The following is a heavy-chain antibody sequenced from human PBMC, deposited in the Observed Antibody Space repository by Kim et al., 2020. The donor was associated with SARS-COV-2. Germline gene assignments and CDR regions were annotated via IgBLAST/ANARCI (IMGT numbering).Heavy chain of an antibody. J-gene: IGHJ5*02. V-gene: IGHV5-51*01. CDR1: GYSFTSNR. Sequence: GESLKISCKGSGYSFTSNRIGWGRKMHGKGLEWMGINYRGDAETRYSPSFQGQVTISADKSISTADLQWSSMKASDTAMYYCARHRGPYSSSWETWGQGTLVPVSS. D-gene: IGHD6-13*01. CDR2: NYRGDAET. CDR3: ARHRGPYSSSWET.